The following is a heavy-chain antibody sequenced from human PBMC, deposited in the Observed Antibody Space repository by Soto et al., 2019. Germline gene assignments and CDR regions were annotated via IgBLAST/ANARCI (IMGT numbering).Heavy chain of an antibody. D-gene: IGHD2-8*01. J-gene: IGHJ6*02. V-gene: IGHV1-2*04. CDR2: INPKSGGT. CDR1: GYSFTDYH. CDR3: ARGDSTDCSNGVCSFFYNHDMDV. Sequence: ASVKVSCKASGYSFTDYHIHWVRQAPGQGLEWLGRINPKSGGTSTAQKFQGWVTMTTDTSISTASMELARLTSDDTAIYYCARGDSTDCSNGVCSFFYNHDMDVWGQGTTVTVSS.